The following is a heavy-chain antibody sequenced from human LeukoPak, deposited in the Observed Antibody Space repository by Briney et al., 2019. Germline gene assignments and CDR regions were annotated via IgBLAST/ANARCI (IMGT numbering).Heavy chain of an antibody. CDR1: GYTFTSYY. J-gene: IGHJ3*02. CDR2: INPSGGST. V-gene: IGHV1-46*01. D-gene: IGHD2-2*01. CDR3: ARSLVVPAAPHGAFDI. Sequence: GASVKVSCKASGYTFTSYYMHWVRQAPGQGLEWMGIINPSGGSTSYAQKFQGRVTMTRDTSTSTVYMELSSLRSEDTAVYYCARSLVVPAAPHGAFDIWGQGTMVTVSS.